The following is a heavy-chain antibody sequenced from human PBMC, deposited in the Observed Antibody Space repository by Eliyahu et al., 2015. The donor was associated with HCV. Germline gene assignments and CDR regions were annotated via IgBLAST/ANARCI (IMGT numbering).Heavy chain of an antibody. Sequence: EVQLVESGGGLVKPGGSLXLSCAASGFTFXSXSMNWVRQAPGKGLEWVSSISSSSSYIYYADSVKGRFTISRDNAKNSLYLQMNSLRAEDTAVYYCARASEGYYYDSSGYPHWGQGTLVTVSS. CDR2: ISSSSSYI. CDR1: GFTFXSXS. CDR3: ARASEGYYYDSSGYPH. J-gene: IGHJ4*02. V-gene: IGHV3-21*01. D-gene: IGHD3-22*01.